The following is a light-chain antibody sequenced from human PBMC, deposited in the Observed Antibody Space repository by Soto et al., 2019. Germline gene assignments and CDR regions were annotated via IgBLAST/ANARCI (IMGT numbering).Light chain of an antibody. V-gene: IGKV3-20*01. CDR3: QQYGTSPQT. J-gene: IGKJ1*01. Sequence: EIVLTQSPGTLSLSPGERATLSCRASQTVSNSCLAWYQQKPGQAPRLLIFGASSRATGIPDRFSGSGFGTDFTLTINRLEPEDFAVYYCQQYGTSPQTFGQGTKVEIK. CDR2: GAS. CDR1: QTVSNSC.